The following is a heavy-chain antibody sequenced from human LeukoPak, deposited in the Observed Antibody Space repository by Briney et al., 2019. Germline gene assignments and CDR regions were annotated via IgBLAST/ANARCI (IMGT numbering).Heavy chain of an antibody. D-gene: IGHD4-17*01. Sequence: ASVTVSCKASGYSFIDYYIHWVRQAPGQGLEWMGWINPKSGNTNYAQKFQGRVTMTRDTSITTAYMELSRLKSDDTAVYYCARDQVTDYVALWGQGTMVTVFS. V-gene: IGHV1-2*02. CDR3: ARDQVTDYVAL. CDR1: GYSFIDYY. J-gene: IGHJ3*01. CDR2: INPKSGNT.